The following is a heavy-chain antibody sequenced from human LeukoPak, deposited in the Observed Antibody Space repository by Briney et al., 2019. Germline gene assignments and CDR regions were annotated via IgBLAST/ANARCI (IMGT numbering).Heavy chain of an antibody. V-gene: IGHV1-8*01. D-gene: IGHD5-12*01. J-gene: IGHJ6*02. CDR1: GYTFTSYD. CDR3: ARGKGATISYYYYGMDV. CDR2: MNPSSGNT. Sequence: ASVKVSCKASGYTFTSYDINWVRQATGQGLEWMGWMNPSSGNTGYAQKFQGRVTMTRNTSISTAYMELSSLRSEDTAVYYCARGKGATISYYYYGMDVWGQGTTVTVSS.